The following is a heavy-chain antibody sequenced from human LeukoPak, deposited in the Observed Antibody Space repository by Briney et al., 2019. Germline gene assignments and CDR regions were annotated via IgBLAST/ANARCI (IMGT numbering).Heavy chain of an antibody. CDR3: ARDDDFWSGQVFDI. CDR2: IYTSGST. V-gene: IGHV4-4*07. CDR1: GGSISSYY. Sequence: SETLSLTCTVSGGSISSYYWSWIRQPAGKGLEWMGRIYTSGSTSYNPSLKSRVTMSVDTSKNQFSLKLSSVTAADTAVYYCARDDDFWSGQVFDIWGQGTMVTVSS. D-gene: IGHD3-3*01. J-gene: IGHJ3*02.